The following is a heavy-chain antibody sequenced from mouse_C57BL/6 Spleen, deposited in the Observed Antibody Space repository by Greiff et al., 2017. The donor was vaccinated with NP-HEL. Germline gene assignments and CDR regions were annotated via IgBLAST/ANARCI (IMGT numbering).Heavy chain of an antibody. V-gene: IGHV1-64*01. CDR2: IHPNSGST. J-gene: IGHJ3*01. Sequence: QVQLQQPGSELVKPGASVKLSCKASGYTFTSYWMHWVKQRPGQGLEWIGMIHPNSGSTNYNEKFKSKATLTVDKSSSTAYMQLSSLTSEDSAVYYCASRGRDSNSAWFAYWGQGTLVTVSA. CDR1: GYTFTSYW. D-gene: IGHD2-5*01. CDR3: ASRGRDSNSAWFAY.